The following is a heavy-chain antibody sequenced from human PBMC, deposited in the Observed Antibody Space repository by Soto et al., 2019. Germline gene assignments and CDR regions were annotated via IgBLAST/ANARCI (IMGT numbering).Heavy chain of an antibody. V-gene: IGHV1-69*02. CDR2: IIPILDVA. CDR3: ARSSQEDIVVAGPKDIWFDP. D-gene: IGHD6-19*01. Sequence: QVQLVQSGAEVKRPGSSVKVSCQTSGGTFRTYSINWVRQAPGQGLEWMGRIIPILDVANNAQKFQGRVTITAEKSTSTAATELRSMRSENTAVYYCARSSQEDIVVAGPKDIWFDPWGQGTLVNVSS. J-gene: IGHJ5*02. CDR1: GGTFRTYS.